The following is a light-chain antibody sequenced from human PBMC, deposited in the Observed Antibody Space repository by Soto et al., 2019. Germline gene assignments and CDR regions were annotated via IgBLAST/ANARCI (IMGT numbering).Light chain of an antibody. CDR3: QQSYSTLAFT. V-gene: IGKV1-39*01. Sequence: DIPMTQSPSSLSASVGDRVTITCRASQSISRYLNWYQQKPGKAPKLLIYSASSLQSGDPSRFSGSGSGTDFTLTISSLQPEDFATYYCQQSYSTLAFTFGPGTTVDIK. CDR2: SAS. J-gene: IGKJ3*01. CDR1: QSISRY.